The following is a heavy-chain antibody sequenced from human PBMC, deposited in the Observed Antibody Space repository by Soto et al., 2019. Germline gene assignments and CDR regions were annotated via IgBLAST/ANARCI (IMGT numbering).Heavy chain of an antibody. CDR1: GFTFNNYY. Sequence: EVQLVESGGGLVQPGGSLRLSCAASGFTFNNYYMVWVRQAPGRGLEWVANINQDGSAKYYVDSVKGRFTISRDNAKSSLYLQIISLRAEDTATYYCGRGFGGTHWGQGSLVTVSS. J-gene: IGHJ4*02. D-gene: IGHD2-15*01. CDR2: INQDGSAK. V-gene: IGHV3-7*05. CDR3: GRGFGGTH.